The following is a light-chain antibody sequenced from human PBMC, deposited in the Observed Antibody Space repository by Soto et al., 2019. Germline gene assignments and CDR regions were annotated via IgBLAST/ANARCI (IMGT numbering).Light chain of an antibody. V-gene: IGLV2-14*03. CDR3: SSYTSSSTLYVV. J-gene: IGLJ2*01. CDR1: SSDVGGYNY. CDR2: DVS. Sequence: QSALTQPASVSGSPGQSITISCTGTSSDVGGYNYISWYQQHPGKAPKLMIYDVSNRPSGVSDRFSGSKSGNTASLTISELQTEDEADYYCSSYTSSSTLYVVFGGGTQLTVL.